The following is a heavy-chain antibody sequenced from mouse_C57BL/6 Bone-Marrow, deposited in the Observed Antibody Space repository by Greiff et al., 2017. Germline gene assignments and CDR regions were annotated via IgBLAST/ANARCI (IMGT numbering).Heavy chain of an antibody. Sequence: EVQLQQSGAELVKPGASVKLSCTASGFNIKASYMHWVKPRTEQGLAWIGRIDPEDGETNYAPKFQGKATITADTSSNTAYLQLSSLTSEDTAVYYGARSPPYYYGSSYGYFDVWGTGTTGTVSS. CDR2: IDPEDGET. CDR3: ARSPPYYYGSSYGYFDV. D-gene: IGHD1-1*01. J-gene: IGHJ1*03. V-gene: IGHV14-2*01. CDR1: GFNIKASY.